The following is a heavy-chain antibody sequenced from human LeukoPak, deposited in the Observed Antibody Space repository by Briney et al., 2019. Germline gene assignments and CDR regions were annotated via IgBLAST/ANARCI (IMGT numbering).Heavy chain of an antibody. CDR3: ARDVEPYYYDSSGYSPFDY. J-gene: IGHJ4*02. D-gene: IGHD3-22*01. Sequence: ASVKVSCKASGHTFTSYGISWVRQAPGQGLEWMGWISAYNGNTNYAQKLQGRVTMTTDTSTSTAYMELRSLRSDDTAVYYCARDVEPYYYDSSGYSPFDYWGQGTLVTVSS. CDR2: ISAYNGNT. V-gene: IGHV1-18*01. CDR1: GHTFTSYG.